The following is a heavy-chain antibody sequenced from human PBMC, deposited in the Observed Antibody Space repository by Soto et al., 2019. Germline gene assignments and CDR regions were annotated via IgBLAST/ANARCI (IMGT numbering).Heavy chain of an antibody. CDR2: IYYSGST. CDR1: GGAISSGGHY. V-gene: IGHV4-31*03. D-gene: IGHD4-4*01. CDR3: ARDQAYDYTSPGDYYYYGMDV. Sequence: QVQLQESGPGLVKPSQTLSLTCTVSGGAISSGGHYWNWIRQHPGKGLEWIGYIYYSGSTYYNPSLKSRVTISEDTSKNQVSLKLSSVTAADTAVYYCARDQAYDYTSPGDYYYYGMDVWGQGTTVTVSS. J-gene: IGHJ6*02.